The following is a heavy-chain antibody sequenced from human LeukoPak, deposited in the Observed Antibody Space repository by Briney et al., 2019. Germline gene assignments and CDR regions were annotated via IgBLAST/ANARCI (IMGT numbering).Heavy chain of an antibody. CDR3: ASSYCSSTSCPQTLLY. Sequence: GESLKISCKGSGYSFTSYWIGWVRQMPGKGLEWMRIIYPGDSDTRYSPSFQGQVTISADKSISTAYLQWSSLKASDTAMYYCASSYCSSTSCPQTLLYWGQGTLVTVSS. D-gene: IGHD2-2*01. J-gene: IGHJ4*02. V-gene: IGHV5-51*01. CDR2: IYPGDSDT. CDR1: GYSFTSYW.